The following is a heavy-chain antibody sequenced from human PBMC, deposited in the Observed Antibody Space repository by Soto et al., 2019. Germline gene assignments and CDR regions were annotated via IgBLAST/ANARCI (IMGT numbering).Heavy chain of an antibody. CDR2: INPSGTKT. D-gene: IGHD6-6*01. Sequence: ASVKVSCKASGFTFTSHWMHWVRQVPGQGLEWMGVINPSGTKTTYAQKFQGRVTITADESTSTAYMELSSLRSEDTAVYYCARGAGQLVLGYFDYWGQGTLVTVSS. V-gene: IGHV1-46*01. CDR1: GFTFTSHW. CDR3: ARGAGQLVLGYFDY. J-gene: IGHJ4*02.